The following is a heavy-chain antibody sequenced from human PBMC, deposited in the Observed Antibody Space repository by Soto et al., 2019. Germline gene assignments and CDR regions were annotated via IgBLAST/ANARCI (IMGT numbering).Heavy chain of an antibody. CDR3: AAVLEVPDNWFDP. V-gene: IGHV3-23*01. J-gene: IGHJ5*02. CDR2: ISGSGGST. Sequence: GGSLRLSCAASCFTFSSYALSWVRQAAGKGLEWVSAISGSGGSTYYADSVKGRFTISRDNSKNTLYLQMNSLRAEDTAVYYCAAVLEVPDNWFDPWGQGTLVSVSA. CDR1: CFTFSSYA.